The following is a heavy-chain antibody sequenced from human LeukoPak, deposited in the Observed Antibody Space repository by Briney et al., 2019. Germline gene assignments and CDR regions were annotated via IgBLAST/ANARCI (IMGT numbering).Heavy chain of an antibody. CDR3: ARAWSRIAAADQVYNWFDP. CDR1: GGSIRNYY. D-gene: IGHD6-13*01. Sequence: SETLSLTCTVSGGSIRNYYWSWIRQPPGKGLEWIGYIYYSGSTNYNPSLKSRVTISVDTSKNQFSLKLSSVTAADTAVYYCARAWSRIAAADQVYNWFDPWGQGTLVTVSS. J-gene: IGHJ5*02. V-gene: IGHV4-59*01. CDR2: IYYSGST.